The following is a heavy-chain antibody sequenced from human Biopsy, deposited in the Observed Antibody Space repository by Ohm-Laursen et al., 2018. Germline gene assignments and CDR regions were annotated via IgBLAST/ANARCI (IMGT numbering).Heavy chain of an antibody. CDR3: AKTFHGSSFLYDY. V-gene: IGHV3-23*01. CDR2: ISGSGGAT. J-gene: IGHJ4*02. D-gene: IGHD2-15*01. CDR1: GFTFSKYA. Sequence: SLRLSCAASGFTFSKYAMSWVRQAPGKGLEWVSSISGSGGATFYADSVKGRFTISRDNSKNTLYLQMNSLTAEDTAVYYCAKTFHGSSFLYDYWGQGTLVTVSS.